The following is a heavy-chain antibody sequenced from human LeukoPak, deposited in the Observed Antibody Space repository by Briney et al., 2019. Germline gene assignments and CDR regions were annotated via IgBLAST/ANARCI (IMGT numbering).Heavy chain of an antibody. V-gene: IGHV4-31*03. CDR1: GGSVSSGTYY. D-gene: IGHD3-10*01. CDR2: IYNSGNT. J-gene: IGHJ5*02. CDR3: ARISTLWFGEDP. Sequence: PSETLSLTCTVSGGSVSSGTYYWSWIRQPPGKGLEWIGYIYNSGNTYYNPSLKSRVIISVDTSKNQFSLKMSSVTAADTAVYYCARISTLWFGEDPWGQGTLVTVSS.